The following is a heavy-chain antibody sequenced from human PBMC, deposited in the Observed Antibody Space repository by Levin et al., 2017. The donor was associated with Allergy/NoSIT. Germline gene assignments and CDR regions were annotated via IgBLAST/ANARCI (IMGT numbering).Heavy chain of an antibody. CDR1: GGSISSSSYY. CDR3: ERHGVGYSSSWPFDY. V-gene: IGHV4-39*01. J-gene: IGHJ4*02. D-gene: IGHD6-13*01. CDR2: IYHSGST. Sequence: PSETLSLTCTVSGGSISSSSYYWGWIRQPPGKGLEWIGSIYHSGSTYYNPSLKSRVSISVDTSKNHFSLKLSSVTAADTAVYYCERHGVGYSSSWPFDYWGQGTLVTVSS.